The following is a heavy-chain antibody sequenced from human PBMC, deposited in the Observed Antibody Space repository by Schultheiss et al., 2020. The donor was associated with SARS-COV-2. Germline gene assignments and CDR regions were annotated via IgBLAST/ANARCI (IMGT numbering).Heavy chain of an antibody. CDR2: IYHSGST. J-gene: IGHJ6*03. D-gene: IGHD2-2*01. Sequence: SQTLSLTCAVYGGSFSGYYWSWIRQPPGKGLEWIGEIYHSGSTNYNPSLKSRVTISVDTSKNQFSLKLSSVTAADTAVYYCARDVCSSTSCYGGFPNYYYMDVWGKGTTVTVSS. CDR1: GGSFSGYY. V-gene: IGHV4-34*01. CDR3: ARDVCSSTSCYGGFPNYYYMDV.